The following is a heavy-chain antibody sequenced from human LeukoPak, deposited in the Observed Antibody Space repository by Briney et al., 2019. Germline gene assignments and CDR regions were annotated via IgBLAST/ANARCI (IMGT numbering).Heavy chain of an antibody. D-gene: IGHD6-13*01. CDR2: IYSGGST. CDR3: ARVSSSWQRVGYYYGMDV. CDR1: GFTVSSNY. V-gene: IGHV3-53*05. Sequence: GGSLRLSCAASGFTVSSNYMSWVRQAPGKGLEWVSVIYSGGSTYYADSVKGRFTISRDNSKNTLYLQMNSLRAEDTAVYYCARVSSSWQRVGYYYGMDVWGQGTTVTVSS. J-gene: IGHJ6*02.